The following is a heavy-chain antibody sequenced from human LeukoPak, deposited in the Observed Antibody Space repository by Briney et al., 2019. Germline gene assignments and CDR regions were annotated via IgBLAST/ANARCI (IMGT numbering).Heavy chain of an antibody. CDR1: GFSFSDYE. D-gene: IGHD6-19*01. J-gene: IGHJ4*02. V-gene: IGHV3-48*03. CDR2: INDGGGTI. CDR3: ARDHTGWSLY. Sequence: PGGSLRLSCAASGFSFSDYEMNWVRQAPGKGLEWISYINDGGGTIYYADSVKGRFTISRDNAKNSLYLQMNSLRPEDTAVYYCARDHTGWSLYWGQGTLVTVSS.